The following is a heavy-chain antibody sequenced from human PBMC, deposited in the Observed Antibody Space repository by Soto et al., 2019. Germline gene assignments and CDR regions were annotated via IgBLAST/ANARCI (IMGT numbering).Heavy chain of an antibody. CDR2: ISGSGDST. V-gene: IGHV3-23*01. D-gene: IGHD7-27*01. CDR3: AKDFLQDWGQDSDDGPDV. J-gene: IGHJ6*02. CDR1: GFTLSDYA. Sequence: EVQVLESGGGFVQPGGSLRLSCAASGFTLSDYAMTWVRQGPGKGLEWVSAISGSGDSTYYTDSVKGRFTISRDNSNNTLSLEMHGRRAEDTAVYYCAKDFLQDWGQDSDDGPDVWGHGTTVPV.